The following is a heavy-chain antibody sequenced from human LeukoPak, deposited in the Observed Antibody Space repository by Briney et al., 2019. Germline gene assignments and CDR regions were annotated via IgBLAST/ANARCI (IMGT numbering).Heavy chain of an antibody. CDR1: GGSINSHY. Sequence: SETLSLTCSVSGGSINSHYWSWIRRSPGKGLEWIGYVFNGGSTNYNPSLKNRVTMSLDTSRDQFSLRLSSVTAADTAIYYCASRPAGSTWYGVFDYWSQGTLVTVSS. V-gene: IGHV4-59*11. CDR2: VFNGGST. CDR3: ASRPAGSTWYGVFDY. D-gene: IGHD6-13*01. J-gene: IGHJ4*02.